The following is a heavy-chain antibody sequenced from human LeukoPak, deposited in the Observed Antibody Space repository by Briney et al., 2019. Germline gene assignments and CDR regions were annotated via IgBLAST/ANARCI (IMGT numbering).Heavy chain of an antibody. V-gene: IGHV3-48*03. J-gene: IGHJ4*02. CDR3: ANSYTDTWFYFDH. CDR1: GFTFSSYE. D-gene: IGHD2-2*02. CDR2: ISSSGSTI. Sequence: PGGSLRLSCAASGFTFSSYEMNWVRQAPGKGLEWVSYISSSGSTIYYADSVKGRFTISRDNAKNSLYLQMNSLTAEDTAFYYCANSYTDTWFYFDHWGQGTLVTVSS.